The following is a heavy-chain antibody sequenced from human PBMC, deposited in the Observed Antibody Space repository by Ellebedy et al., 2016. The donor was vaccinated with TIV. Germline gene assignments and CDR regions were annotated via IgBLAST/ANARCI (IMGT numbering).Heavy chain of an antibody. J-gene: IGHJ3*02. D-gene: IGHD3-10*01. V-gene: IGHV3-11*06. CDR1: GFTFSDYY. CDR3: ARDLTGGGAFDI. CDR2: ISSSSSYT. Sequence: GESLKISCAASGFTFSDYYMSWIRQAPGKGLEWVSYISSSSSYTNYADSVKGRFTISRDNAKNSLYLQMNSLRAEDTAVYYCARDLTGGGAFDIWGQGTMVTVSS.